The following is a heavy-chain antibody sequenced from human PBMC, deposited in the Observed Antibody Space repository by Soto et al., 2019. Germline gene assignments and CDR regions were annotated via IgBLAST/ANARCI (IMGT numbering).Heavy chain of an antibody. CDR3: ARSLGMGGDGYN. D-gene: IGHD2-21*01. CDR1: GFTSSDYY. V-gene: IGHV3-11*01. J-gene: IGHJ4*02. Sequence: QVQVVESGGDLVKPGGSLRRSCAASGFTSSDYYMSWLRQDPGQGLEWVSYISSSGRTIYYADSVKGRFTISRDNAKNSLYLQMNSLRAEDTAVYYCARSLGMGGDGYNWGQGTLVTVSS. CDR2: ISSSGRTI.